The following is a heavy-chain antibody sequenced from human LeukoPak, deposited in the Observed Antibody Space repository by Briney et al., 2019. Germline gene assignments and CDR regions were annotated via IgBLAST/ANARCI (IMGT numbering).Heavy chain of an antibody. CDR3: ARDQYYYGSGSYVFDY. CDR2: IYTSGST. J-gene: IGHJ4*02. V-gene: IGHV4-4*07. CDR1: GGSISNYY. D-gene: IGHD3-10*01. Sequence: SETLSLTCTVSGGSISNYYWNWIRQPAGKGLEWIGRIYTSGSTNYNPSLKSRVTMSVDTSKNQFSLKLSSVTAADTAVYYCARDQYYYGSGSYVFDYWGQGTLVTVSS.